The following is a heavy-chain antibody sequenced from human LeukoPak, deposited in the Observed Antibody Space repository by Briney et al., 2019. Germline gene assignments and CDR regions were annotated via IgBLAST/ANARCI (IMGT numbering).Heavy chain of an antibody. D-gene: IGHD3-3*01. CDR1: GFTFSSYA. J-gene: IGHJ3*02. CDR2: ISGSGGST. V-gene: IGHV3-23*01. Sequence: GGSLRLSCAASGFTFSSYAMSWVRQAPGKGLEWVSAISGSGGSTYYADSVKGRFTISRDNSKNTLYLQMNSLRAEDTAVYYCAKHVLRFLEWLQIDAFDIWGQGTMVTVSS. CDR3: AKHVLRFLEWLQIDAFDI.